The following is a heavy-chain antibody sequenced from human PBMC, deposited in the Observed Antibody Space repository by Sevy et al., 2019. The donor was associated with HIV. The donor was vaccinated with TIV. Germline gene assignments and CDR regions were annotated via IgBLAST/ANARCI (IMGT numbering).Heavy chain of an antibody. Sequence: GGSLRLSCVASGFTFSNYAMNWVRQAPGKGLEWVSSIFRGGDGTYYADSVKGRFTISRDNSKDTLSLQMTSLRAEDTAVYYCAKEGTWYGRDYFDYWGQGTLVTVSS. V-gene: IGHV3-23*01. CDR3: AKEGTWYGRDYFDY. CDR1: GFTFSNYA. CDR2: IFRGGDGT. D-gene: IGHD6-13*01. J-gene: IGHJ4*02.